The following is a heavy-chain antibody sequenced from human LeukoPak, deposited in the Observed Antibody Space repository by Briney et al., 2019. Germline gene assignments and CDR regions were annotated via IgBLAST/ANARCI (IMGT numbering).Heavy chain of an antibody. Sequence: PSETLSLTCTVSGGSVSSGSYYWSWIRQPPGKGLEWIGYIYYSGSTNYNPSLKSRVTISVDTSKNQFSLKLSSVTAADTAVYYCARARYCSGGSCYSGFDYWGQGTLVTVSS. CDR3: ARARYCSGGSCYSGFDY. V-gene: IGHV4-61*01. D-gene: IGHD2-15*01. CDR2: IYYSGST. CDR1: GGSVSSGSYY. J-gene: IGHJ4*02.